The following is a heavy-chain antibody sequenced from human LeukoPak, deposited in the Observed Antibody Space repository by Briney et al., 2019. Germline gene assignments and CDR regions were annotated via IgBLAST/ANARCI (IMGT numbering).Heavy chain of an antibody. J-gene: IGHJ4*02. V-gene: IGHV3-74*01. CDR1: GFTFSTNW. CDR2: INSEGSNT. Sequence: GGSLRISCAASGFTFSTNWMHWVRHPAGKGLVWVSAINSEGSNTKYADSVKGRFTISRDNAKNTLYLEMNRLRAEDTAIYYWVRGSSPFGTFGVFWGQGTLVTVSS. CDR3: VRGSSPFGTFGVF. D-gene: IGHD3-10*01.